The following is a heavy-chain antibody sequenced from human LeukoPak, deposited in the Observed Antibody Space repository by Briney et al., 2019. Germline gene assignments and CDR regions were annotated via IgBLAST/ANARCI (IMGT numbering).Heavy chain of an antibody. J-gene: IGHJ4*02. CDR2: IIPIFGTA. Sequence: SVKVSCKASGGTFSSYAISWVRQAPGQGLQWMGGIIPIFGTANYAQKFQGRVTITADESTSTAYMELSSLRSEDTAVYYCAPYCSSTSCQLNWGQGTLVTVSS. V-gene: IGHV1-69*13. CDR3: APYCSSTSCQLN. CDR1: GGTFSSYA. D-gene: IGHD2-2*01.